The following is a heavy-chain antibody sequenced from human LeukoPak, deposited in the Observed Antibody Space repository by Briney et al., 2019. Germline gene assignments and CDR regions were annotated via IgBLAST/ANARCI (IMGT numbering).Heavy chain of an antibody. D-gene: IGHD3-3*01. J-gene: IGHJ4*02. Sequence: GGSLRLSCAASGFTFSDYYMSWIRQAPGEGLEWVSYISSSGSTIYYADSVKGRFTISRDNAKNSLYLQMNSLRAEDTAVYYCAREPSYYDFWSGYYTGGYFDYWGQGTLVTVSS. V-gene: IGHV3-11*01. CDR2: ISSSGSTI. CDR1: GFTFSDYY. CDR3: AREPSYYDFWSGYYTGGYFDY.